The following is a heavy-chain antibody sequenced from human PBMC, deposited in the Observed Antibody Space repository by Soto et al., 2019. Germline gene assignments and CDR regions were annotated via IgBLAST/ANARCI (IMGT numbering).Heavy chain of an antibody. V-gene: IGHV4-30-4*01. Sequence: NPSETLSLTCTVSGGSMNTGDYYWNWIRQPPGKGLEWIGYTFYTGSTYYNPSLRSRVSISVDTSKNNFSLKLTSVTAADTAVYFCARAGEGNSLMVYAPADLWGPGTLVTVSS. CDR3: ARAGEGNSLMVYAPADL. D-gene: IGHD2-8*01. CDR2: TFYTGST. J-gene: IGHJ5*02. CDR1: GGSMNTGDYY.